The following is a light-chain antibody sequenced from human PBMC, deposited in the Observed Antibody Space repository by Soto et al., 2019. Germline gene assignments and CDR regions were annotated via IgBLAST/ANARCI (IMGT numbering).Light chain of an antibody. CDR1: QSVSSSY. CDR3: QQYGSSPVP. J-gene: IGKJ1*01. Sequence: EIVLTQSPGTLSLSPGERATLSCRASQSVSSSYLAWYQQKPGQAPSLLIYGASSRATGIPDRFSGSGSGTDFTLTIRRLEPEDFAVYYCQQYGSSPVPFGQGAKVDIK. CDR2: GAS. V-gene: IGKV3-20*01.